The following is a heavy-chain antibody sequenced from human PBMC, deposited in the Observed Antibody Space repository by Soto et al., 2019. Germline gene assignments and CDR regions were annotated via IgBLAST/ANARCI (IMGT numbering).Heavy chain of an antibody. Sequence: QLQLQESGPGLVKPSETLSLTCTVSGGSISSSSYYWGWIRQPPGKGLEWIGSIYYSGSTYYNPSLKSRVTISVDKCKNQFSLKLSSVTAADTAVYYCARPRYDILTGSNWFDPWGQGTLVTVSS. V-gene: IGHV4-39*01. CDR1: GGSISSSSYY. J-gene: IGHJ5*02. CDR3: ARPRYDILTGSNWFDP. D-gene: IGHD3-9*01. CDR2: IYYSGST.